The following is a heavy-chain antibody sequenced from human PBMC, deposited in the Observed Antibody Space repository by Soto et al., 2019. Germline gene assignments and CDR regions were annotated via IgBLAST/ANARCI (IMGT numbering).Heavy chain of an antibody. CDR1: GFTFSSYG. CDR2: ISYDGRNK. D-gene: IGHD6-13*01. CDR3: ARDPGIAAAGTFDY. Sequence: GSLRLSCAASGFTFSSYGMHWGRQAPGKGLEWVAVISYDGRNKYYADSVKGRFTISRDNSKNTLYLQMNSLRAGDTAVYYCARDPGIAAAGTFDYWGQGTLVTVSS. V-gene: IGHV3-30*03. J-gene: IGHJ4*02.